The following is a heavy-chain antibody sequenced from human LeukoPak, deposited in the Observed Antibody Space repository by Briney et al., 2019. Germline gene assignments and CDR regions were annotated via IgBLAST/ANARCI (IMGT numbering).Heavy chain of an antibody. CDR1: GFTFSSYA. V-gene: IGHV3-48*04. CDR2: ISSSGSSI. Sequence: GSLRLSCAASGFTFSSYAMSWIRQAPGKGLEWVSYISSSGSSIYYADSVKGRFTISRDNAKNSLYLQMNSLRAEDTAVYYCARAGRGFSYGYVDYWGQGTLVTVSS. J-gene: IGHJ4*02. D-gene: IGHD5-18*01. CDR3: ARAGRGFSYGYVDY.